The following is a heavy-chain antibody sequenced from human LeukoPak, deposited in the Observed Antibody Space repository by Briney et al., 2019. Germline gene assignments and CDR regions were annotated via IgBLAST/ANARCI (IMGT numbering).Heavy chain of an antibody. J-gene: IGHJ6*04. V-gene: IGHV1-24*01. Sequence: ASVKVSCKVSGYTLTELSMHWVRQAPGKGLEWMGGFDPEDGETSYAQKFQGRVTMTRDTSTSTVYMELSSLRSEDTAVYYCARAPSGGSMDVWGKGTTVTVSP. CDR3: ARAPSGGSMDV. CDR2: FDPEDGET. D-gene: IGHD1-26*01. CDR1: GYTLTELS.